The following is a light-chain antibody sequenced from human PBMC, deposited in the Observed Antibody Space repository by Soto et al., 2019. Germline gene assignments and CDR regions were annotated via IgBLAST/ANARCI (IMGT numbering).Light chain of an antibody. CDR3: ASWDDSLNGPV. CDR1: SSNIGGNY. J-gene: IGLJ2*01. CDR2: RNN. V-gene: IGLV1-47*01. Sequence: QSVLTQPPSASGTPGQRVTISCSGSSSNIGGNYVFWYQQLPGTAPKLLIYRNNQRPSGVPDRFSGSKSGTSASLAISGLRSVDEADYYCASWDDSLNGPVFGGGTKLTVL.